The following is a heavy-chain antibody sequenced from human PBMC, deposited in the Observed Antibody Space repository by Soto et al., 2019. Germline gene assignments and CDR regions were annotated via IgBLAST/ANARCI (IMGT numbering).Heavy chain of an antibody. J-gene: IGHJ4*02. Sequence: GGSLRLSCAASGFSFRSYAMGWVRQAPGKGLAWVSSISAGGDGTYYADSVKGRFTISRDNSKNTLHLQMDSLRAEDTAVYYCADGGRYPYFWGQGTLVTVSS. CDR1: GFSFRSYA. V-gene: IGHV3-23*01. CDR2: ISAGGDGT. CDR3: ADGGRYPYF. D-gene: IGHD1-26*01.